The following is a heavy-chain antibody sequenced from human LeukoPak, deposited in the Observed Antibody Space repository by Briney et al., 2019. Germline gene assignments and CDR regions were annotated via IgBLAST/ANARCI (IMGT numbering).Heavy chain of an antibody. CDR1: GGSFSGYY. CDR2: INHSGST. Sequence: SETLSLTCAVYGGSFSGYYWSWIRQPPGQGLEWIGEINHSGSTNYHPSLKSRVTISVDTSKNQFSLKLSPVTDADTAVYYCARGKGVLLWFGEFIPYYFDYWGQGTLVTVSS. D-gene: IGHD3-10*01. J-gene: IGHJ4*02. CDR3: ARGKGVLLWFGEFIPYYFDY. V-gene: IGHV4-34*01.